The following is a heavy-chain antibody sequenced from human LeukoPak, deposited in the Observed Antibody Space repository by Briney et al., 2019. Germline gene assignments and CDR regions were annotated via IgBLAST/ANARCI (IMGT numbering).Heavy chain of an antibody. CDR1: GFTFKSYA. D-gene: IGHD1-26*01. CDR2: LSGGGTT. V-gene: IGHV3-23*01. J-gene: IGHJ4*02. CDR3: ARDGADDSRPYFFDY. Sequence: PGGSLRLSCAASGFTFKSYAMTWLRQAPGKALDWVSGLSGGGTTYYADSVKGRFTISRDNSKNTLYLQMNSLRAEDTALYYCARDGADDSRPYFFDYWGQGTLVTVSS.